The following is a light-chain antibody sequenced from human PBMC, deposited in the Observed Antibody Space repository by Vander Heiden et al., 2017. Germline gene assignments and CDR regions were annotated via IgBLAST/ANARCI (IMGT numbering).Light chain of an antibody. Sequence: NFMLTQPHSVSESPGKTVTISCTGSSGSIASNYVQWYQQRPGSAPTTVIYEDNQRPSGVPDRFSGSIDSSSNSASLTISGLRTEDEADYYCQSYDGSNWVFGGGTKLTVL. CDR1: SGSIASNY. CDR3: QSYDGSNWV. CDR2: EDN. V-gene: IGLV6-57*02. J-gene: IGLJ3*02.